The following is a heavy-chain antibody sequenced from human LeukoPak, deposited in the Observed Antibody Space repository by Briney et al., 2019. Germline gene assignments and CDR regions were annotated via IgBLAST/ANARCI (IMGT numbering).Heavy chain of an antibody. CDR3: ARDSTQGAFDI. Sequence: PGRSLRLSCAASGFTFSSYGMHWVRQAPGKGLEWVAVIWYDGSNKYYADSAKGRFTISRDNSKNTLYLQMNSLRAEDTAVYYCARDSTQGAFDIWGQGTMVTVSS. CDR2: IWYDGSNK. J-gene: IGHJ3*02. V-gene: IGHV3-33*01. CDR1: GFTFSSYG.